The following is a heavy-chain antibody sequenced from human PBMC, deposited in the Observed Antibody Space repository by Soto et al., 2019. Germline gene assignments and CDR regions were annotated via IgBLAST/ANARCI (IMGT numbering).Heavy chain of an antibody. D-gene: IGHD2-2*01. J-gene: IGHJ6*02. CDR2: IYTSGST. CDR1: GGSISSYY. V-gene: IGHV4-4*07. CDR3: ARGNCSSPNCYSFSGYYGMDV. Sequence: SETLSLPCTVSGGSISSYYWSWIRQPAGKGLEWIGRIYTSGSTNYNPSLKSRVTMSLDTSKNQFSLKLTSVTAADTALYYCARGNCSSPNCYSFSGYYGMDVWGQGTTVTVSS.